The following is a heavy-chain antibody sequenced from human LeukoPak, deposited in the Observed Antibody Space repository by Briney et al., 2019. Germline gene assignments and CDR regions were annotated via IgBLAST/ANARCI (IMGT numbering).Heavy chain of an antibody. Sequence: GGSLRLSCAASEFTLSGSWMHWVRQAPGKGLVWVSRINSDGSSTSYADSVKGRFTISRDNAKNTLYLQMNSLRAEDTAVYYCARVLNYGFDYWGQGTLVTVSS. D-gene: IGHD3-10*01. CDR1: EFTLSGSW. V-gene: IGHV3-74*01. CDR2: INSDGSST. CDR3: ARVLNYGFDY. J-gene: IGHJ4*02.